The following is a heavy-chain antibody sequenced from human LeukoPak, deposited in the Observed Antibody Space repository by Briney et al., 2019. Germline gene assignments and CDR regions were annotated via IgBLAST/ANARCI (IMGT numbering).Heavy chain of an antibody. J-gene: IGHJ4*02. CDR3: ARAYRQSHDY. V-gene: IGHV4-59*01. CDR2: IYDSGSS. Sequence: PSETLSLTCTVSGGSISSYYWSWIRQPPGKGLEWIGYIYDSGSSNYNPSLNSRVTISVDTSKNQFSLKLSSVTAADTAVYYCARAYRQSHDYWGQGTLVTVSP. D-gene: IGHD2-21*01. CDR1: GGSISSYY.